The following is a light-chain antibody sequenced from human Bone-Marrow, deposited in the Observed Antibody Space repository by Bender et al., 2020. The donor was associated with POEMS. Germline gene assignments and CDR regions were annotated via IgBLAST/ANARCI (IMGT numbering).Light chain of an antibody. CDR2: SSH. CDR3: AVWDDSLNGWV. J-gene: IGLJ3*02. CDR1: SSNIGAHA. V-gene: IGLV1-44*01. Sequence: QSVVTQPRSASGTPGQRLTISCSGSSSNIGAHAVNWYQHLPGTAPKLLIYSSHRRPSEVPDRFSVSRSGTSASLAISGLQSEDEADYYCAVWDDSLNGWVFGGGTKLTVL.